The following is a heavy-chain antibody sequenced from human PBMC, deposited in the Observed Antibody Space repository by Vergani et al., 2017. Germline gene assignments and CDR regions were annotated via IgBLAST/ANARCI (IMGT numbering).Heavy chain of an antibody. J-gene: IGHJ5*02. CDR1: GYTFTNYP. Sequence: QVQLLQSGSELKKPGASVRISCEASGYTFTNYPLIWVRQAPGQGLEWMGGIIPIFGTANYAQKFQGRVTITADESTSTAYMELSSLRSEDTAVYYCARAHPGELVRRGFDPWGQGTLVTVSS. V-gene: IGHV1-69*01. CDR3: ARAHPGELVRRGFDP. D-gene: IGHD3-9*01. CDR2: IIPIFGTA.